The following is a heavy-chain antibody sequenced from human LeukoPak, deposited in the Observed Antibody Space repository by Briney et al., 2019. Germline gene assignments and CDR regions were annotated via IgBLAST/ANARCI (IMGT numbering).Heavy chain of an antibody. Sequence: GGSLRLSCAASGFTFSSYAMHWVRQAPGKGLEWVAVISYDGSNKYYADSVKGRFTISRDNSKNTLYLQMNSLRAEDTAVYYCAKVPPPGILVDFDIWGQGTMVAVSS. J-gene: IGHJ3*02. CDR3: AKVPPPGILVDFDI. V-gene: IGHV3-30-3*01. CDR2: ISYDGSNK. D-gene: IGHD1-14*01. CDR1: GFTFSSYA.